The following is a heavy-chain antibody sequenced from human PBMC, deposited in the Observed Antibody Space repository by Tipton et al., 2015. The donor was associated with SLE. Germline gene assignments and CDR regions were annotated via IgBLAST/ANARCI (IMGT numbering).Heavy chain of an antibody. D-gene: IGHD3-22*01. CDR1: GGSISRGSYN. J-gene: IGHJ6*03. CDR3: ARGLNYYDSSGYYPFYYMDV. Sequence: TLSLTCTVSGGSISRGSYNWSWIRQPAGKGLEWIGHMYSGGSTNYNPSLKSRVAISVDMSKNQFSLKLSSVTAADTAVYYCARGLNYYDSSGYYPFYYMDVWGMGPTVAVYS. CDR2: MYSGGST. V-gene: IGHV4-61*09.